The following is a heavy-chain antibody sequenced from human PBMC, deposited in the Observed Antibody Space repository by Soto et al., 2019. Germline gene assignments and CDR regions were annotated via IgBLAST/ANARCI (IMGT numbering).Heavy chain of an antibody. J-gene: IGHJ4*02. D-gene: IGHD5-12*01. CDR3: ARDNGYESDY. V-gene: IGHV1-18*03. CDR2: ISAYNGNT. Sequence: QVQLVQSGAEVKKPGASVKVSCKASGYTFTSYGISWVRQAPGQGLEWMGWISAYNGNTNYAQRLKGRVTMNTDTSRSTASMERRSLRSDDMAVYYCARDNGYESDYWGQGTLVTVSS. CDR1: GYTFTSYG.